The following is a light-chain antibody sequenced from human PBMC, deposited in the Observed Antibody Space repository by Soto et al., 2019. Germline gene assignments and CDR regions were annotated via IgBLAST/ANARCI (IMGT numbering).Light chain of an antibody. Sequence: EIVLTQSPGSLSLSPGERATLSCRASQSVSSNYLTWYQQKPGQAPRLLIYGASSRHTGIPDRFSGSGSGTDFTLTIGRLEPEDFAVYYCQQYGSSPFTFGPGTKVDIK. J-gene: IGKJ3*01. CDR3: QQYGSSPFT. V-gene: IGKV3-20*01. CDR1: QSVSSNY. CDR2: GAS.